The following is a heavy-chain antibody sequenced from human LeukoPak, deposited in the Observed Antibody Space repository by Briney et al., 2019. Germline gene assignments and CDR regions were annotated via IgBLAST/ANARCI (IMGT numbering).Heavy chain of an antibody. V-gene: IGHV4-34*01. Sequence: SETLSLTCAVYGGSFSGYYWSWIRQPPGKGLEWIGEINHSGSTNYNPSLKSRVTISVDTSKNQFSLKLSSVSAADTAVYYCARRDRTKYSSSWDYWGQGTLVTVSS. CDR3: ARRDRTKYSSSWDY. D-gene: IGHD6-13*01. CDR2: INHSGST. J-gene: IGHJ4*02. CDR1: GGSFSGYY.